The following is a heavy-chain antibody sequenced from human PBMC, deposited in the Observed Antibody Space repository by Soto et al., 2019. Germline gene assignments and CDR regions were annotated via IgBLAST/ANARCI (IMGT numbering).Heavy chain of an antibody. CDR1: GYTFTGYY. D-gene: IGHD2-15*01. J-gene: IGHJ3*02. Sequence: ASVKVCCKASGYTFTGYYMHWVRQAPGQGLEWMGWINPNSGGTNYAQKFQGWVTMTRDTSISTAYMELSRLRSDDTAVYYCARSYCSGGSCHGAFDIWRQATLVTVS. CDR2: INPNSGGT. CDR3: ARSYCSGGSCHGAFDI. V-gene: IGHV1-2*04.